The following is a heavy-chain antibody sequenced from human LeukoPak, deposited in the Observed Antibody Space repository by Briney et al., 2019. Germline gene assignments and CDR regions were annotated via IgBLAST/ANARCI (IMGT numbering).Heavy chain of an antibody. CDR1: GGSISGYY. D-gene: IGHD5-12*01. J-gene: IGHJ4*02. Sequence: SETLSLTCTISGGSISGYYWSWMRQPAGKGLDWIGRMYSSGLTDYNPSLKRRATMSLDTSKNQFSLKLSSVTAADTAVYYCARRRIVATIDYWGQGTLVTVSS. CDR3: ARRRIVATIDY. CDR2: MYSSGLT. V-gene: IGHV4-4*07.